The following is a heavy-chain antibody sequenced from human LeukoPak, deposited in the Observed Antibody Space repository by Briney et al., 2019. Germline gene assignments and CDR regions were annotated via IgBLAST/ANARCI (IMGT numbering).Heavy chain of an antibody. CDR1: GYTFTGYY. CDR3: AKVPPAITAAGNWLGP. D-gene: IGHD6-13*01. CDR2: INPNTGGT. J-gene: IGHJ5*02. V-gene: IGHV1-2*06. Sequence: ASVKVSCKASGYTFTGYYIHWVLQAPGQGLEWLGRINPNTGGTDYAQQFQGRVTMTRDTSLTTAYTEPSRRTSDDTAIYYCAKVPPAITAAGNWLGPWGQGALVTVSS.